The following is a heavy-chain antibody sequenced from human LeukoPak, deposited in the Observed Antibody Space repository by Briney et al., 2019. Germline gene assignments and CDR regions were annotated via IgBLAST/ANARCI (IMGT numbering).Heavy chain of an antibody. J-gene: IGHJ6*03. Sequence: PSETLSLTCTVSGGSISSSSYYWSWIRQPAGKGLEWIGRIYTSGSTNYNPSLKSRVTMSVDTSKNQFSLKLSSVTAADTAVYYCARDSAAYDFWSGPSYYYYYMDVWGKGTTVTVSS. D-gene: IGHD3-3*01. CDR2: IYTSGST. CDR3: ARDSAAYDFWSGPSYYYYYMDV. V-gene: IGHV4-61*02. CDR1: GGSISSSSYY.